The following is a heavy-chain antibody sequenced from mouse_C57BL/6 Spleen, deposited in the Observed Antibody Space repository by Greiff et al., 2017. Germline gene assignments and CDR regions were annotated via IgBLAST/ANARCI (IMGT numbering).Heavy chain of an antibody. CDR1: GYTFTGYW. CDR2: IFPGSGST. D-gene: IGHD1-1*01. V-gene: IGHV1-9*01. CDR3: ARLRSSFDY. J-gene: IGHJ2*01. Sequence: VQLQQSGAELMKPGASVKLSCKASGYTFTGYWIDWVKQRPGQGLEWIGEIFPGSGSTNYTEKFKGKATFTAATSSNTAYMHLSSLTTEDSAIYYCARLRSSFDYGGQGTTLTVSS.